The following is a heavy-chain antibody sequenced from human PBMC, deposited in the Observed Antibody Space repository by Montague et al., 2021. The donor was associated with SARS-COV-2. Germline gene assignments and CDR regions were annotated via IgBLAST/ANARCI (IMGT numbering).Heavy chain of an antibody. D-gene: IGHD5-18*01. Sequence: SLRLSCAAAGFTLSRYSMNWVRQAPGKGLEWISYISMSETRTQYADSVKGRFTISRDNARNSLYLRMRSLTGGDTAVYYCARVASEHTAMAPDYWGQGTLVTVSS. CDR1: GFTLSRYS. J-gene: IGHJ4*02. CDR3: ARVASEHTAMAPDY. V-gene: IGHV3-48*04. CDR2: ISMSETRT.